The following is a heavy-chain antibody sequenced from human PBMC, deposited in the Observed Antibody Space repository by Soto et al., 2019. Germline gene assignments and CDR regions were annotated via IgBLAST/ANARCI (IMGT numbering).Heavy chain of an antibody. Sequence: PSETLSLTCTFSGGSISSGGYYWSWIRQHPGKGLEWIGYIYYSGSTYYNPSLKSRVTISVDTSKNQFSLKLSSVTAADTAVYYCARVVTRARYWGYYYKDVWGKGTTVTVSS. V-gene: IGHV4-31*03. D-gene: IGHD4-4*01. J-gene: IGHJ6*03. CDR2: IYYSGST. CDR1: GGSISSGGYY. CDR3: ARVVTRARYWGYYYKDV.